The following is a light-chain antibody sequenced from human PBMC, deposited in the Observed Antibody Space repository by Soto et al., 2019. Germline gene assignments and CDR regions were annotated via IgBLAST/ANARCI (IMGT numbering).Light chain of an antibody. CDR3: QQSFSTLWT. V-gene: IGKV1-39*01. CDR2: TAS. CDR1: QSISWY. J-gene: IGKJ1*01. Sequence: DIQMTQSPSSLSASVGDRVTITCRASQSISWYLNWYQQKPGKAPKLLIYTASSLQSVVPSRFSGSGSGTDFTLTITSLQPEDFATYYCQQSFSTLWTFGQGTKVEIK.